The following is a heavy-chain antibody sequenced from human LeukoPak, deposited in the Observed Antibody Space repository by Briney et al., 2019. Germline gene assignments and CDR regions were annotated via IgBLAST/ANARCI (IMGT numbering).Heavy chain of an antibody. J-gene: IGHJ5*02. Sequence: SQTLSLTCAISGDSVSSNRVAWNWIRQSPSRCLEWLGRTYYRSKWYFNYAPSVKTRITINPDTSKNQFSLQLKSVTPDDTAVYYCARGSRGAAADGINWFDPWGQGTLVTVSS. D-gene: IGHD6-13*01. CDR2: TYYRSKWYF. CDR3: ARGSRGAAADGINWFDP. CDR1: GDSVSSNRVA. V-gene: IGHV6-1*01.